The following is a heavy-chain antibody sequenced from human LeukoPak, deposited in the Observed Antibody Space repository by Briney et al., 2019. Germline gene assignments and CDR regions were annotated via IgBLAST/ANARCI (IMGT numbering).Heavy chain of an antibody. CDR1: GYTFTGYY. V-gene: IGHV1-2*02. J-gene: IGHJ5*02. CDR3: ARGPDYDFWSGPQFXP. Sequence: ASVKVSCKASGYTFTGYYMHWVRQAPGQGLEWMGWINPNSGGTNYAQKFQGRVTMTRDTSISTAYMELSRLRSDDTAVYYCARGPDYDFWSGPQFXPXXXXTLVTVSX. CDR2: INPNSGGT. D-gene: IGHD3-3*01.